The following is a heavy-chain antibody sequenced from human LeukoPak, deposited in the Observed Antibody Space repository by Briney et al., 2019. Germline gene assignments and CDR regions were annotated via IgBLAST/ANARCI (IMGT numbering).Heavy chain of an antibody. CDR3: ARGNEYTWWQ. CDR2: TWHSGSST. J-gene: IGHJ4*02. Sequence: SETLSLTCTVSDGSIKTNYWWTWVRQPPGKGLEWIGETWHSGSSTNYNPSLKSRVTISVDKPKSQFSLKLTSVTAADMAIYYCARGNEYTWWQWSQGTLVTVSS. CDR1: DGSIKTNYW. V-gene: IGHV4-4*02. D-gene: IGHD2-15*01.